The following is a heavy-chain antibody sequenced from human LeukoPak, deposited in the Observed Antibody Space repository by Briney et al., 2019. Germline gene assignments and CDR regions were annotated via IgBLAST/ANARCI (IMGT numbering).Heavy chain of an antibody. Sequence: GGSLRLSCAASGFTVSSNYMSWVRQAPGKGLEWVSVIYSGGSTYYAASVKGRFTISRDNSKNTPNLQMNSLRAEDTAVYYCASVLSGFDPWGQGTLVTVSS. CDR2: IYSGGST. D-gene: IGHD2/OR15-2a*01. V-gene: IGHV3-53*01. CDR1: GFTVSSNY. CDR3: ASVLSGFDP. J-gene: IGHJ5*02.